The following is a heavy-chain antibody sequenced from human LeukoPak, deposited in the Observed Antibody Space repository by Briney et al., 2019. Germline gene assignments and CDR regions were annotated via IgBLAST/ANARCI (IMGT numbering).Heavy chain of an antibody. CDR1: GFTFSRYA. Sequence: PGRSLRLSCAASGFTFSRYAMHWVRPAPGKGLEWVAVISYDGSNKYYADSVKGRFTISRDSSKNTLYLQMNSLRAEDTAVYYCASHYDTSGYHYFDFRGQGTLVTVSS. V-gene: IGHV3-30-3*01. CDR3: ASHYDTSGYHYFDF. CDR2: ISYDGSNK. D-gene: IGHD3-22*01. J-gene: IGHJ4*02.